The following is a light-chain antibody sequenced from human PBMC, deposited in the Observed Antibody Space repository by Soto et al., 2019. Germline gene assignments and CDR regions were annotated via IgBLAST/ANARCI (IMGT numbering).Light chain of an antibody. Sequence: QSSLTQPASVSGSPGQSITSSCTGTSSDVGGYNYVSWYQQHPGKAPKLMIYDVSNRPSGVSNRFSGSKSGNTASLTISGLQAEDEADYYCSSYTSSSTRVFGTGTKDTVL. CDR3: SSYTSSSTRV. CDR2: DVS. V-gene: IGLV2-14*01. J-gene: IGLJ1*01. CDR1: SSDVGGYNY.